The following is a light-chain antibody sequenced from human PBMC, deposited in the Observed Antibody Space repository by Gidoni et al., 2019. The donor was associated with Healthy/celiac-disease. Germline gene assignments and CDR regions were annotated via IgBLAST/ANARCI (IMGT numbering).Light chain of an antibody. J-gene: IGKJ1*01. CDR3: QQYYSYPRT. Sequence: AIRMPKSPSPFSASTGDRVTIPCRASQGISSSLAWYQQKPGKAPKLLIYAASTLQSGVPSRFSGSGSGTDLTLTISCLQAEDFATYYCQQYYSYPRTFGQGTKVEIK. V-gene: IGKV1-8*01. CDR1: QGISSS. CDR2: AAS.